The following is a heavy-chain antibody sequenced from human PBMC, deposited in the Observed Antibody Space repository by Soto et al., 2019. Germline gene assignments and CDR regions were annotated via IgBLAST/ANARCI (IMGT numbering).Heavy chain of an antibody. CDR2: ISGSGGST. Sequence: EVQLLESGGGLVQPGGSLRLSCAASGFTFSSYAMSWVRQAPGKGLEWVSAISGSGGSTYYADSVKGRFTISRDNSKNTLYLQMNSLRAEDTAVYYCAKDKWYQGAVGATNYYGMDVWGQGTTVTVSS. J-gene: IGHJ6*02. CDR1: GFTFSSYA. CDR3: AKDKWYQGAVGATNYYGMDV. D-gene: IGHD1-26*01. V-gene: IGHV3-23*01.